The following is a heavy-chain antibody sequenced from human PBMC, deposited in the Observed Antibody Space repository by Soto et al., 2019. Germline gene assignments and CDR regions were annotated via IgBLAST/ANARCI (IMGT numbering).Heavy chain of an antibody. CDR1: GFTFSAYY. CDR2: ISRSGRTI. CDR3: ARPLWFWEPYFDY. Sequence: QVQLVESGGGWVKPGGSLRLSCAASGFTFSAYYMSWIRQAPGKGLEWVSSISRSGRTIYYADSVQGRFTISRDNAKNSLYLQMNSRRAEDTAVYYCARPLWFWEPYFDYLGQGTLVTVSS. J-gene: IGHJ4*02. V-gene: IGHV3-11*01. D-gene: IGHD3-10*01.